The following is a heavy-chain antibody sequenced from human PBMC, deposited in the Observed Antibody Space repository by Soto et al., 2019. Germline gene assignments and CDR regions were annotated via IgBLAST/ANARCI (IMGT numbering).Heavy chain of an antibody. D-gene: IGHD2-8*02. CDR1: GGSISGFY. V-gene: IGHV4-59*08. CDR3: ARRSLSWLTDWFDP. J-gene: IGHJ5*02. Sequence: SETLSLTCAVSGGSISGFYWSWIRQPPGRGLEWIGHIYHSGSTTYYNPSLKSRVTISVDTSKSQISLKLSSVTAADTAVYYCARRSLSWLTDWFDPWGQGTLVTVSS. CDR2: IYHSGSTT.